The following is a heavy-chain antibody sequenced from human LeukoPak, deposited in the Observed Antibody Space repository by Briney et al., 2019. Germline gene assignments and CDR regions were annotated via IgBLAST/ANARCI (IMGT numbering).Heavy chain of an antibody. Sequence: GGSLRLSCAASGFTFDDYAMHWVRQAPGKGLEWVSLISGDGSRTYYEDSAKGRFTISRDNSKNSLYLQMNSLRTEDTAFYYCAKVRPTRFVESSGWLELGYWGQGTLVTVSS. J-gene: IGHJ4*02. D-gene: IGHD6-19*01. CDR1: GFTFDDYA. CDR2: ISGDGSRT. V-gene: IGHV3-43*02. CDR3: AKVRPTRFVESSGWLELGY.